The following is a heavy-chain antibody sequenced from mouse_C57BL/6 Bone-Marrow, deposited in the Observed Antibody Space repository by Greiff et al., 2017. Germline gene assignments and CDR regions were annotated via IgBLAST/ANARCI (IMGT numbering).Heavy chain of an antibody. Sequence: VQLQQSGPVLVKPGASVKMSCKASGYTFTDYYMNWVKQSHGKSLEWIGVINPYNGGTSYNQKFKGKATLTVNKSSSTAYMELNSLTSEDSAVXYGARGRDGSSAWCAYWGQGTLVTVSA. D-gene: IGHD1-1*01. CDR2: INPYNGGT. CDR1: GYTFTDYY. CDR3: ARGRDGSSAWCAY. J-gene: IGHJ3*01. V-gene: IGHV1-19*01.